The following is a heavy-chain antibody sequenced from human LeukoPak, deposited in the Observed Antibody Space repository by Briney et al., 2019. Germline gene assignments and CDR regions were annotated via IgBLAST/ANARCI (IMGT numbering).Heavy chain of an antibody. J-gene: IGHJ4*02. CDR3: ARDLNSGSSEHYFDY. V-gene: IGHV3-33*01. CDR1: GFTFSSYG. CDR2: IWYDGSNK. D-gene: IGHD1-26*01. Sequence: GGSLRLSCAASGFTFSSYGMHWVRQAPGKGLEWVAVIWYDGSNKHYADSVKGRFTISRDNSKNTLYLQMNSLRAEDTAVYYCARDLNSGSSEHYFDYWGQGTLVTVSS.